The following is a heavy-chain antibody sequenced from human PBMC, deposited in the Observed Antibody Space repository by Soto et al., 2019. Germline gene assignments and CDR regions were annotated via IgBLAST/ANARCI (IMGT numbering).Heavy chain of an antibody. V-gene: IGHV3-23*01. CDR3: AEMVGTNGVFEPLDY. D-gene: IGHD2-8*01. CDR1: GFTFSSYA. Sequence: PGGSLRLSCAASGFTFSSYAMSWVRQAPGKGLEWVSAISGSGGSTYYADSVKGRFTISRDNSKNTLYLQMNSLRAEDTAVYYCAEMVGTNGVFEPLDYWGQGTLVTVSS. CDR2: ISGSGGST. J-gene: IGHJ4*02.